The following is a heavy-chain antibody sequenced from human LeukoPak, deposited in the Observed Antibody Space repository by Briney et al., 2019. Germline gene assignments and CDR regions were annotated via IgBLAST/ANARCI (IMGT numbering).Heavy chain of an antibody. Sequence: ASVKVSCKASGYTFTSYGISWVRQAPGQGLEWMGWISAYNGNTNYAQKLQGRVTMTTDTSTSTAYMELRSLRSDDTAVYYCARESSPYYDFWSGYDAFDIWGQGTMVTVFS. D-gene: IGHD3-3*01. J-gene: IGHJ3*02. V-gene: IGHV1-18*01. CDR3: ARESSPYYDFWSGYDAFDI. CDR2: ISAYNGNT. CDR1: GYTFTSYG.